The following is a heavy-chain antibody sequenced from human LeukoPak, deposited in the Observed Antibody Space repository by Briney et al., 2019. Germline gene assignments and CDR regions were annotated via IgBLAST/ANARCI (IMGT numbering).Heavy chain of an antibody. V-gene: IGHV1-3*01. J-gene: IGHJ5*02. CDR3: ARDSGRITIFGVVIPKYNWFDP. CDR1: GYTFTSYA. CDR2: INAGNGST. Sequence: GASVKVSCKASGYTFTSYAMHWVRQAPGQRLEWMGWINAGNGSTKYSQKFQGRATITRDTSASTAYMELSSLRSEDTAVYYCARDSGRITIFGVVIPKYNWFDPWGQGTLVTVSS. D-gene: IGHD3-3*01.